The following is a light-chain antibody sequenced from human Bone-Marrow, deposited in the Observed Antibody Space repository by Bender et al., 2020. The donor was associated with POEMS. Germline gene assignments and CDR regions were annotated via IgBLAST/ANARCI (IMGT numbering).Light chain of an antibody. J-gene: IGLJ2*01. CDR1: SSNIGSNYD. Sequence: QSLLTQPPSVSGAPGQRVTISCTGSSSNIGSNYDVHWYQQLPGAAPKLVIFDSSHRPSGVPDRFSGSKSGMSASLAITGLRAEGESVYYCKSYDSDLSGVVFGGGTRVT. CDR3: KSYDSDLSGVV. CDR2: DSS. V-gene: IGLV1-40*01.